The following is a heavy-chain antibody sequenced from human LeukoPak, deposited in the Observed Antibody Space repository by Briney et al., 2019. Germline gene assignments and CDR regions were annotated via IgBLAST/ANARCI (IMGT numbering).Heavy chain of an antibody. D-gene: IGHD6-13*01. CDR2: INHSGST. CDR3: ARNAPGIAAAVYWYFDL. J-gene: IGHJ2*01. Sequence: SETLSLTCTVSGGSISSGGYYWSWIRQPPGKGLEWIGEINHSGSTNYNPSLKSRVTISVDTSKNQFSLKLSSVTAADTAVYYCARNAPGIAAAVYWYFDLWGRGTLVTVSS. V-gene: IGHV4-39*07. CDR1: GGSISSGGYY.